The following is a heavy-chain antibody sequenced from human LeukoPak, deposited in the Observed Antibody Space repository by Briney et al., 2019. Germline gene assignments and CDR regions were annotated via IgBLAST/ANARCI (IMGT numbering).Heavy chain of an antibody. CDR2: IISTGSTI. CDR3: ARGLPPVMKYYFDY. D-gene: IGHD4-11*01. V-gene: IGHV3-48*02. CDR1: GFTFNRYS. J-gene: IGHJ4*02. Sequence: GGSLRLSCAASGFTFNRYSMNWVRQAPGKGLEWVSYIISTGSTIYYAGSVKGRFTISRDNAKNSLYLQMNSLRDEDTAVYYCARGLPPVMKYYFDYWGQGTLVTVSS.